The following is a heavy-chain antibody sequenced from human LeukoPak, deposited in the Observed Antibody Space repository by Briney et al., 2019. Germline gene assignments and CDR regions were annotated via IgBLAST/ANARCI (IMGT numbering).Heavy chain of an antibody. J-gene: IGHJ4*02. Sequence: GGSLRLSCLTSGFTLSTNAMSWVRQAPGKGLEWISGISGSGASTYYADSVKGRFTISRDNAENTLYLQMNSLRAEDTAVYYCAKDGYYDSSGYQLDYWGQGTLVTVSS. CDR3: AKDGYYDSSGYQLDY. D-gene: IGHD3-22*01. CDR1: GFTLSTNA. CDR2: ISGSGAST. V-gene: IGHV3-23*01.